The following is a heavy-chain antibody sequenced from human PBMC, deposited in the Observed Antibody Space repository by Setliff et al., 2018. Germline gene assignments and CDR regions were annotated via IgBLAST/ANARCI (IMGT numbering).Heavy chain of an antibody. D-gene: IGHD3-3*01. CDR2: FDPEDGET. Sequence: GASVKVSCKVSGYTLTEVSMHWVRQAPGKGLEWMGGFDPEDGETIYAQKFQGRVTMTEDTSTDTAYMELSSLISEDTAVYYCASPFPHGWSGYYGVGWFDPWGQGTLVTVSS. J-gene: IGHJ5*02. CDR3: ASPFPHGWSGYYGVGWFDP. V-gene: IGHV1-24*01. CDR1: GYTLTEVS.